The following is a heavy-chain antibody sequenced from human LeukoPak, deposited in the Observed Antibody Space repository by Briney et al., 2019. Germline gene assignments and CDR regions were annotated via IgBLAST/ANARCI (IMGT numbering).Heavy chain of an antibody. Sequence: ASVTVSCTASGYTFASYDINWVRQATGQGLEWMGWMNPNSGNTGYAQKFQGRVTMTRNTSICTAYMELSSLRSEDTAVYYCARGRVGVWGRGTTVTVSS. J-gene: IGHJ6*04. CDR3: ARGRVGV. CDR2: MNPNSGNT. V-gene: IGHV1-8*01. CDR1: GYTFASYD. D-gene: IGHD5/OR15-5a*01.